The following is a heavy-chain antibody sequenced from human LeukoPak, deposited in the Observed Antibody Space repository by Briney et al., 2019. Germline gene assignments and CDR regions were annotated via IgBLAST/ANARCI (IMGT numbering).Heavy chain of an antibody. CDR3: AKGNRGYDWEHFDY. CDR2: ISGSGGST. V-gene: IGHV3-23*01. D-gene: IGHD5-12*01. Sequence: GGSLRLSCAASGFTFSSYAMSWVRQAPGKGLEWVSAISGSGGSTYYADSVKGRFTISRDNSKNTLYLQMNSLRAEDTAVYYCAKGNRGYDWEHFDYWAREPWSPSPQ. CDR1: GFTFSSYA. J-gene: IGHJ4*02.